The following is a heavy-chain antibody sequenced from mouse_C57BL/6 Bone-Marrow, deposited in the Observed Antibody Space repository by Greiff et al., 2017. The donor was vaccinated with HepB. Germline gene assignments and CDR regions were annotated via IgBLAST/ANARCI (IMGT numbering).Heavy chain of an antibody. CDR1: GFTFTDYY. CDR3: ARSTTVVAMDY. Sequence: EVQVVESGGGLVQPGGSLSLSCAASGFTFTDYYMSWVRQPPGKALEWLGFIRNKANGYTTEYNASVKGRFTISRDNSKSILYLHMNALRAEDSATYYCARSTTVVAMDYWGQGTSGTVSS. D-gene: IGHD1-1*01. V-gene: IGHV7-3*01. J-gene: IGHJ4*01. CDR2: IRNKANGYTT.